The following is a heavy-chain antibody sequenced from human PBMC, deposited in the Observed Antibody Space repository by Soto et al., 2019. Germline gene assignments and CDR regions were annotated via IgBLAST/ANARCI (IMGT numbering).Heavy chain of an antibody. CDR2: ISYDGSNK. V-gene: IGHV3-30-3*01. CDR3: ARPLWRDDYNWGYFDL. CDR1: GFTFSSYA. J-gene: IGHJ2*01. Sequence: QVQLVESGGGVVEPGRSLKLSCAASGFTFSSYAMHWVRQAPGKGLEWVTVISYDGSNKYYTDSVKGRFTISRDNSNNTLYLQINSLRPEDTAVYYCARPLWRDDYNWGYFDLWGRGTLVTVSS. D-gene: IGHD4-4*01.